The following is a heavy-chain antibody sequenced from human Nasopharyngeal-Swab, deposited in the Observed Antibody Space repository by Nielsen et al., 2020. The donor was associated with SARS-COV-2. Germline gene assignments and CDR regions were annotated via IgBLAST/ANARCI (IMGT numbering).Heavy chain of an antibody. V-gene: IGHV3-7*01. CDR3: ARDPGYHYGSGRIYYFDY. CDR1: GFTFSTYW. Sequence: GESLKISCAASGFTFSTYWMSWVRQAPGKGLEWVANINQDGSEIYYVDSVKGRFTISRDNAKNSPYLQMNSLRAEDTAVYYCARDPGYHYGSGRIYYFDYWGQGTLVTVSS. CDR2: INQDGSEI. D-gene: IGHD3-10*01. J-gene: IGHJ4*02.